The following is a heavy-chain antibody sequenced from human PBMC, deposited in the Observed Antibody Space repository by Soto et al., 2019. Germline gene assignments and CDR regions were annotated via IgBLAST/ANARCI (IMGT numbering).Heavy chain of an antibody. Sequence: GESLKISCQGSGYRFTNYWISRVRQMPGKGPERMGRIDPSDSYTNYSPSFQGHVTISADKSISTAYLQWSSLKASDTAMYYCARHPGSYYYGMDVWGQGTTVTVSS. D-gene: IGHD3-10*01. CDR3: ARHPGSYYYGMDV. CDR1: GYRFTNYW. J-gene: IGHJ6*02. CDR2: IDPSDSYT. V-gene: IGHV5-10-1*01.